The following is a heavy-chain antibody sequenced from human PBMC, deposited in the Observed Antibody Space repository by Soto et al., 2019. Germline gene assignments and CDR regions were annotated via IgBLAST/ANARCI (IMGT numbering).Heavy chain of an antibody. Sequence: AVKCSFNTSVCTFSSYAISWLRQAPLKGLDCIVGIIPIFGTANYAQKFQGRVTITADKSTRTAYMEMSILRSEDTAVYYCARSSGNYYAILTCPEYYLDYWG. CDR2: IIPIFGTA. CDR3: ARSSGNYYAILTCPEYYLDY. D-gene: IGHD3-9*01. V-gene: IGHV1-69*06. J-gene: IGHJ4*01. CDR1: VCTFSSYA.